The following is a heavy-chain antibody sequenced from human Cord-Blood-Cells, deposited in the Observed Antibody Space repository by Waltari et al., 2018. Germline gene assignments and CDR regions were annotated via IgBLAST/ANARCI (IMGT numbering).Heavy chain of an antibody. CDR1: GYTFTGYY. CDR2: INPNSGGT. D-gene: IGHD7-27*01. Sequence: QVPLVQSGAEVKKPGASVKVSCKASGYTFTGYYMHWLRQPPGQGLEGMGRINPNSGGTNYAQKFQGRVTMTRDTSISTAYMELSRLRSDDTAVYYWASSNWGWDAFDIWGQGTMVTVSS. V-gene: IGHV1-2*02. J-gene: IGHJ3*02. CDR3: ASSNWGWDAFDI.